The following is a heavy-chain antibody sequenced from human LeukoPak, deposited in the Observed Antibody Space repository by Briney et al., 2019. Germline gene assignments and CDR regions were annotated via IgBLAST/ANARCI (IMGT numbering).Heavy chain of an antibody. V-gene: IGHV3-11*01. D-gene: IGHD6-19*01. CDR1: GFTFSDYY. CDR2: ISSSGSTI. CDR3: ARDPRGAVAFDY. Sequence: GRSLRLSCAASGFTFSDYYMSWIRQAPGKGLEWVSHISSSGSTIYYADSVKGRFTISRDNAKNSLYLQMNSLRAEDTAVYYCARDPRGAVAFDYWGQGTLVTVSS. J-gene: IGHJ4*02.